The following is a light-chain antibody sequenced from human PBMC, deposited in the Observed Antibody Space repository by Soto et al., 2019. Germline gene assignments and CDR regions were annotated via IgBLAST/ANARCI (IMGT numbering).Light chain of an antibody. J-gene: IGKJ3*01. CDR2: KAS. CDR3: QQYNTYSLT. V-gene: IGKV1-5*03. Sequence: DIQMTQSPSTLSASVGDRVTITCRASQSISSWLAWYQQRPGKAPKLLIYKASILESGVPARCSGSGSGTEFTLTIISLQPDDFATYYCQQYNTYSLTFGPGTKVEIK. CDR1: QSISSW.